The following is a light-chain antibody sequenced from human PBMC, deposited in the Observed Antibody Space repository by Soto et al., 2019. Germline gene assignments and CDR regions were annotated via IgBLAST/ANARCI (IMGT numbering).Light chain of an antibody. CDR3: HQYGCSPMYT. CDR1: QSVISNH. CDR2: GAS. J-gene: IGKJ2*01. V-gene: IGKV3-20*01. Sequence: EIVLTQSPGTLSLSPGERATLSCRASQSVISNHLAWYQQQPGQAPRLLIYGASTRITSIPDMFSGSGSGKGFTITISRLDHEDFAVYCCHQYGCSPMYTFGQGTKLEIK.